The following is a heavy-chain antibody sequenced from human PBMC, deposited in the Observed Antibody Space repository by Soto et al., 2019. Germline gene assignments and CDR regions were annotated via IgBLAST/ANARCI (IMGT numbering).Heavy chain of an antibody. Sequence: QVQLVQSGAEVKKPGSSVKVSCKASGGTFSSYAISWVRQAPGQGLEWMGGIIPIFGTANYAQKFQGRVTITADKPTSTAYMEQSSLRSEDTAVYYCARGGYDSSGYPSHFDYWGQGTLVTVSS. CDR3: ARGGYDSSGYPSHFDY. J-gene: IGHJ4*02. CDR2: IIPIFGTA. CDR1: GGTFSSYA. V-gene: IGHV1-69*06. D-gene: IGHD3-22*01.